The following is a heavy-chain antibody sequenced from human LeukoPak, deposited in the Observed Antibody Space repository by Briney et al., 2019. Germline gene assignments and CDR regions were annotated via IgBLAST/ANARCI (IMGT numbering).Heavy chain of an antibody. CDR1: GFTFSSYW. V-gene: IGHV3-7*01. CDR3: ARLDSSSWYGYFQH. Sequence: PGGSLRLSCAASGFTFSSYWMSWVRQAPGKGLEWVANIKQDGSEKYYVDSVKGRFTISRDNAKNSLYLQMNSLRAEDTAVYYCARLDSSSWYGYFQHWGQGTLVTVSS. J-gene: IGHJ1*01. D-gene: IGHD6-13*01. CDR2: IKQDGSEK.